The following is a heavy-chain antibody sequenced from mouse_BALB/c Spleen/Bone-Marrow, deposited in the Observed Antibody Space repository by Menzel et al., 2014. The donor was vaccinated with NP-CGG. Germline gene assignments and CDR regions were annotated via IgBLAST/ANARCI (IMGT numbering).Heavy chain of an antibody. CDR2: IDPYNGDT. V-gene: IGHV1S135*01. Sequence: EVKLMESGPELVEPGASVKVSCKAPGYAFTSYNIYWVKQSHGKSLEWIGYIDPYNGDTNYNQKFKVKATLSVDKSSSTAYMHLNSLTSEDSAVYYCASCGNYEAWFAYWGQGTLDTVSA. CDR3: ASCGNYEAWFAY. D-gene: IGHD2-1*01. J-gene: IGHJ3*01. CDR1: GYAFTSYN.